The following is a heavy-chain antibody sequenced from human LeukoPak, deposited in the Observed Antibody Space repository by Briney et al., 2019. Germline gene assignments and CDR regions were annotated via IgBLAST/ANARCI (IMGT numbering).Heavy chain of an antibody. CDR3: ARAGYCSGGSCYSGLSTALEY. Sequence: GGSLRLSCAASGFSFSSYWMSCVRQAPGKGPEWVANINQDGSEKYYVDSVKGRFTISRDNAKNSLYLQMNSLRDDDTAVYYCARAGYCSGGSCYSGLSTALEYWGQGTLVTVSS. V-gene: IGHV3-7*04. J-gene: IGHJ4*02. D-gene: IGHD2-15*01. CDR1: GFSFSSYW. CDR2: INQDGSEK.